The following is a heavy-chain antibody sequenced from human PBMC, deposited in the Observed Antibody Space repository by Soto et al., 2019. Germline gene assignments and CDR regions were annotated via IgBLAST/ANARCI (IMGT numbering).Heavy chain of an antibody. CDR3: ATAPYYDYQAVYYYGMDV. J-gene: IGHJ6*02. Sequence: ASVKGSCKVSGYTLTELSMHWVRQAPGKGLEWMGGFDPEDGETIYAQKFQGRVTMTEDTSTDTAYMELSSLRSEDTAVYYCATAPYYDYQAVYYYGMDVWGQGTTVTVSS. CDR1: GYTLTELS. CDR2: FDPEDGET. D-gene: IGHD3-3*01. V-gene: IGHV1-24*01.